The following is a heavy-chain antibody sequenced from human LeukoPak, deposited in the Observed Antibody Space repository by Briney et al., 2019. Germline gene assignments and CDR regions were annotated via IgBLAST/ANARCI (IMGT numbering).Heavy chain of an antibody. Sequence: PSETLSLTCTVSGGSISSSSYYWGWIRQPPGKGLEWIGSIYYSGSIYYNPSLKSRVTISVDTSKNQFSLKLSSVTAADTAVYYCARSIAAAANFDYWGQGTLVTVSS. CDR2: IYYSGSI. V-gene: IGHV4-39*07. D-gene: IGHD6-13*01. J-gene: IGHJ4*02. CDR1: GGSISSSSYY. CDR3: ARSIAAAANFDY.